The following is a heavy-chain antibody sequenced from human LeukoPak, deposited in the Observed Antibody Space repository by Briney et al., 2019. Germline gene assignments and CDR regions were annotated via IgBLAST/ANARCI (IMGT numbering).Heavy chain of an antibody. CDR1: GYTFTGYY. CDR2: INPNSGGT. V-gene: IGHV1-2*02. Sequence: ASVKVSCKASGYTFTGYYMHWVRQAPGQGLEWMGWINPNSGGTNYAQKFQGRVTMTRDTSISTAYMELSRLRSDDTAVDYCATIGNMVRGVITDYWGQGTLVTVSS. CDR3: ATIGNMVRGVITDY. D-gene: IGHD3-10*01. J-gene: IGHJ4*02.